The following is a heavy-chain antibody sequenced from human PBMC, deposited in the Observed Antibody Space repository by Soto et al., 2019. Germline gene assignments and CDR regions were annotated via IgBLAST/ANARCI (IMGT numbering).Heavy chain of an antibody. CDR3: ARCSSGWYRENYYYGMDV. V-gene: IGHV1-46*01. Sequence: ASVKVSCKASGYTVTSYYMHWVRQAPGQGLEWMGIINPSGGSTSYAQKFQGRVTMTRDTSTSTVYMELSSLRSEDTAVYYCARCSSGWYRENYYYGMDVWGQGTMVTVSS. D-gene: IGHD6-19*01. CDR2: INPSGGST. CDR1: GYTVTSYY. J-gene: IGHJ6*02.